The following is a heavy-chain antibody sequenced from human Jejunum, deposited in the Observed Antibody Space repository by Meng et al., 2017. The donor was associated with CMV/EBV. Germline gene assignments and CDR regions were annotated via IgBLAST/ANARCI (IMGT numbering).Heavy chain of an antibody. V-gene: IGHV3-23*01. Sequence: SCAASGFTFSSYAMSWVRQAPGKGLEWVSFISGSGGYTDYADSVKGRFTISRDNSKNTLFLQMNSLRVEDTAVYFCVKDTGRGDYWGRGTLVTVSS. J-gene: IGHJ4*02. CDR1: GFTFSSYA. D-gene: IGHD2-8*02. CDR3: VKDTGRGDY. CDR2: ISGSGGYT.